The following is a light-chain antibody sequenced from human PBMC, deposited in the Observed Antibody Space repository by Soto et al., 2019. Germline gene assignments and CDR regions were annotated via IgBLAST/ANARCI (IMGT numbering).Light chain of an antibody. J-gene: IGKJ1*01. CDR3: QHYIGYSGM. Sequence: DIQMTQSPSTLSASVGDRVTITCRASQSLNSWLAWYQHKPGKAPKLLIHKASILASGVPSRFSGSDSGAEFTLTISSLQPDDFATYYCQHYIGYSGMFDQGTKVDIK. CDR1: QSLNSW. CDR2: KAS. V-gene: IGKV1-5*03.